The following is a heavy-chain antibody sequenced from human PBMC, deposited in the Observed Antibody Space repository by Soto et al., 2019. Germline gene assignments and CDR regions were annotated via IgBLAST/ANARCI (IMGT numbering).Heavy chain of an antibody. CDR3: AKGIGESDYGMDV. J-gene: IGHJ6*02. CDR2: XSXXGXXX. V-gene: IGHV3-23*01. D-gene: IGHD2-21*01. Sequence: GGSLRVSCAASGFTFSSYAISWVRQAPGKGLEXVSXXSXXGXXXXXAXXGKGRFTISRDNSKNTLYLQMNSLRAEETAVYYCAKGIGESDYGMDVWGQGTTVTVSS. CDR1: GFTFSSYA.